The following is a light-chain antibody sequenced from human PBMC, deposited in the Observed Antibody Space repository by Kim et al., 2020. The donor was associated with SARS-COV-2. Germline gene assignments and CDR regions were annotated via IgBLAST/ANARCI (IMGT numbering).Light chain of an antibody. V-gene: IGKV1-17*01. CDR3: LQHKKYPLT. J-gene: IGKJ4*01. CDR2: GAS. Sequence: ASVGDRVTITCRASQDISNGLGWYQQKVGRAPKRLIFGASTLPSGVPSRFSGIDSGTEFTLTISSVQPEDSATYFCLQHKKYPLTFGGGTKVDIK. CDR1: QDISNG.